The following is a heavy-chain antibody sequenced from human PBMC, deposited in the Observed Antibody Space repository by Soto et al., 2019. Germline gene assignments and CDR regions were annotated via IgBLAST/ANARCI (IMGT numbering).Heavy chain of an antibody. V-gene: IGHV1-69*12. CDR2: IIPIFGTA. J-gene: IGHJ4*02. Sequence: QVQLVQSGAEVKKPGSSVKVSCKASGGTFSSYAISWVRQAPGQGLEWMGGIIPIFGTANYAQKFQGRVTTAAAESTSTAYMELSSLRSEDTAVYYCARVAVGATSRFDSWGQGTLVTVSS. CDR1: GGTFSSYA. CDR3: ARVAVGATSRFDS. D-gene: IGHD1-26*01.